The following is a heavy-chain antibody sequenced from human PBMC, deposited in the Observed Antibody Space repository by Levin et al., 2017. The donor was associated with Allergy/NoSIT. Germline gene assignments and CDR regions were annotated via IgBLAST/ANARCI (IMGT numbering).Heavy chain of an antibody. V-gene: IGHV3-23*01. CDR1: GFTFSSYA. Sequence: GGSLRLSCAASGFTFSSYAMSWVRQAPGKGLEWVSAISGRGGSTYYADSVKGRFTISRDNSKNTLYLQMNSLRAEDTAVYYCANGGVANIVVVTGVFDYWGQGTLVTVSS. CDR3: ANGGVANIVVVTGVFDY. D-gene: IGHD2-21*02. J-gene: IGHJ4*02. CDR2: ISGRGGST.